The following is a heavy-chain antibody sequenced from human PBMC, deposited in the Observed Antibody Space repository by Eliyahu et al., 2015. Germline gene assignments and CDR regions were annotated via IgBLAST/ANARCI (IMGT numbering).Heavy chain of an antibody. CDR3: ARDLQEQWLVRRGYFDY. CDR1: GDSVXSNSAX. D-gene: IGHD6-19*01. CDR2: TYYRSKWYN. J-gene: IGHJ4*02. V-gene: IGHV6-1*01. Sequence: QVQLQQSGPGLVKPSQTLSLTCAISGDSVXSNSAXWNWIRQSPSRGLEWLGRTYYRSKWYNDYAVSVKSRITINPDTSKNQFSLQLNSVTPEDTAVYYCARDLQEQWLVRRGYFDYWGQGTLVTVSS.